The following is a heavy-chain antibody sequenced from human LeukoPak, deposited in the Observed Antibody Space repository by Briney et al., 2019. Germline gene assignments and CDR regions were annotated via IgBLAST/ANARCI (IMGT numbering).Heavy chain of an antibody. J-gene: IGHJ6*03. Sequence: PSETLSLTCTVSGGSISSSSYYWGWIRQPPGKGLEWIGEINHSGSTNYNPSLKSRVTISVDTSKNQFSLKLSSVTAADTAVYYCASSGWYGAPIYYMDVWGKGTTVTISS. CDR2: INHSGST. CDR3: ASSGWYGAPIYYMDV. D-gene: IGHD6-19*01. V-gene: IGHV4-39*07. CDR1: GGSISSSSYY.